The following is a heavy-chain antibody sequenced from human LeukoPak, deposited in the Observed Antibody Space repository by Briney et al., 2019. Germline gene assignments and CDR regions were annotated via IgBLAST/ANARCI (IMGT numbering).Heavy chain of an antibody. CDR2: IYYSGST. J-gene: IGHJ3*01. V-gene: IGHV4-39*01. D-gene: IGHD3-22*01. CDR3: ARLAPIGIVVVSSGGIDY. CDR1: GGSISSSSYY. Sequence: PSETLSLTCTVSGGSISSSSYYWGWIRQPPGKGLEWIGSIYYSGSTCYNPSLKSRVTISVDTSKNQFSLKLSSVTAADTAVYYCARLAPIGIVVVSSGGIDYWGQGTMVTVSS.